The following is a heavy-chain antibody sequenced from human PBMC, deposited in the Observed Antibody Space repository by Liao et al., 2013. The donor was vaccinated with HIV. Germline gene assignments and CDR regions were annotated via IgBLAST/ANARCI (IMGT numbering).Heavy chain of an antibody. D-gene: IGHD2-15*01. Sequence: QVQLQESGPGLVKPSETLSLTCTVSGGSISSYYWSWIRQPAGKGLEWIGRIYSSGSTNYNPSLKSRVTMSADTSKSQLSLEAELCDRRGHAVYYCAKDVGYCSGDRCYSRWFDPSGPREPWSPSPQ. V-gene: IGHV4-4*07. CDR1: GGSISSYY. J-gene: IGHJ5*02. CDR3: AKDVGYCSGDRCYSRWFDP. CDR2: IYSSGST.